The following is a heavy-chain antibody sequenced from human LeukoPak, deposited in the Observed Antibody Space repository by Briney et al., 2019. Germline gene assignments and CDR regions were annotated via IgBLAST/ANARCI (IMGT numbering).Heavy chain of an antibody. CDR2: ISGSGGST. D-gene: IGHD2-15*01. V-gene: IGHV3-23*01. J-gene: IGHJ4*02. CDR3: AKDRGSTPNWTFDY. CDR1: GFTFSSYA. Sequence: PGGSLRLSCAASGFTFSSYAMSWVRQAPGLGWVSAISGSGGSTYYANSVKGRFTISRDNSKNTLYLQMNSLRAEDTAVYYCAKDRGSTPNWTFDYWGQGTLVTVSS.